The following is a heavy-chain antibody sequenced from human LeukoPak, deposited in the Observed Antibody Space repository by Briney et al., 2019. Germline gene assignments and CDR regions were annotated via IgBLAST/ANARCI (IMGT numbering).Heavy chain of an antibody. CDR2: IKRKTDGGTT. V-gene: IGHV3-15*01. D-gene: IGHD2-21*02. CDR3: TTAVVVTGFDY. CDR1: GFTFSNAW. Sequence: PGGSLRLSCAASGFTFSNAWMTWVRQTPGKGLEWVGRIKRKTDGGTTDYAAPVKGRFNNSRDDSNNTVSLQMNSLKTEDTAVYYCTTAVVVTGFDYWGQGTLVSVSS. J-gene: IGHJ4*02.